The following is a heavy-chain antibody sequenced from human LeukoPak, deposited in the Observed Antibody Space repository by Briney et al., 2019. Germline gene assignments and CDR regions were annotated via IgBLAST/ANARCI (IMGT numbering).Heavy chain of an antibody. J-gene: IGHJ4*02. CDR1: GFTFDGYA. D-gene: IGHD6-6*01. V-gene: IGHV3-9*03. CDR3: AKDIGYSSSRGIDY. CDR2: ISWNSGSI. Sequence: GGSLRLSCAASGFTFDGYAMHWVRQAPGKGLEWVSGISWNSGSIGYADSVKGRFTISRDNAKNSLYLQMNSLRAEDMALYYCAKDIGYSSSRGIDYWGQGTLVTVSS.